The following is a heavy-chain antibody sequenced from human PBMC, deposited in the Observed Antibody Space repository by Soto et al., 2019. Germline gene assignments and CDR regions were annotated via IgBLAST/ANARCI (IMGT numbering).Heavy chain of an antibody. V-gene: IGHV4-61*01. Sequence: QVQLQESGPGLVKPSETLCLTCTVSGGSVSSGSYFWSWIRQPPGKGLEWIGYIYYSGSTNYNPSLKSRVTISVDTSKNQFSLKLSSVTAADTVVYYCARDYSSSSNYYYYYGMDVWGQGTTVTVSS. CDR1: GGSVSSGSYF. D-gene: IGHD6-6*01. J-gene: IGHJ6*02. CDR2: IYYSGST. CDR3: ARDYSSSSNYYYYYGMDV.